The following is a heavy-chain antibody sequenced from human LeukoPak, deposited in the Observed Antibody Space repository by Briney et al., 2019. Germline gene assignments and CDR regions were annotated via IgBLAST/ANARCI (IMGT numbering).Heavy chain of an antibody. J-gene: IGHJ6*02. Sequence: SGTLSLTCAVSGGSISSNNWWSWVRQPPGKGLEWIGEIYHSGSTNYNPSLKSRVTISVDKSKNQFSLKLSSVTAADTAVYYCARRTTVVTYYYGMDVWGQGTTVTVSS. V-gene: IGHV4-4*02. CDR3: ARRTTVVTYYYGMDV. D-gene: IGHD4-23*01. CDR1: GGSISSNNW. CDR2: IYHSGST.